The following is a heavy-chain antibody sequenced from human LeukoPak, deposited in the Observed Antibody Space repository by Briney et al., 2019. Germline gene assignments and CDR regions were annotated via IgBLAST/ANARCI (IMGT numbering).Heavy chain of an antibody. V-gene: IGHV4-59*01. D-gene: IGHD3-3*01. J-gene: IGHJ4*02. Sequence: SETLSLTCTVSGGSISSYYWSWIRQPPGKGLEWIGYIYYSGSTNYNPSLKSRVTISVDTSKNQFSLKLSSVTAADTAVYYCARGDYDFTGPFDYWGQGTLVTVSS. CDR1: GGSISSYY. CDR2: IYYSGST. CDR3: ARGDYDFTGPFDY.